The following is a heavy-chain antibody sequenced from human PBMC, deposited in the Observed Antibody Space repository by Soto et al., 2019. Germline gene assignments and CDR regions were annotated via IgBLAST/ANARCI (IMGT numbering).Heavy chain of an antibody. Sequence: PGGSLRLSCAASGFSFSNSAVSWVRQAPGKGLEWVSSIGGGSEKIYYSDSVKGRFTISRDNSKNTLYLQMNSLRAEDTALFYCARIFGAYDYFDYWGQGTPVTVSS. CDR1: GFSFSNSA. CDR2: IGGGSEKI. J-gene: IGHJ4*02. D-gene: IGHD5-12*01. V-gene: IGHV3-23*01. CDR3: ARIFGAYDYFDY.